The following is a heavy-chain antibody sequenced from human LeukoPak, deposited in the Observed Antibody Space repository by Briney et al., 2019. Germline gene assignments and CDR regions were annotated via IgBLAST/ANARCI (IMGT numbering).Heavy chain of an antibody. Sequence: GASVKVSCKASGYTFTSYDINWVRQATGQGLEWMGWMNPNSGNTGYAQKFQGRVTITRNTSISTAYMELSSLRSEDTAVYYCARVAIWSGYYGDYYYYMDVWGKGTTVTVSS. V-gene: IGHV1-8*03. CDR3: ARVAIWSGYYGDYYYYMDV. CDR2: MNPNSGNT. CDR1: GYTFTSYD. D-gene: IGHD3-3*01. J-gene: IGHJ6*03.